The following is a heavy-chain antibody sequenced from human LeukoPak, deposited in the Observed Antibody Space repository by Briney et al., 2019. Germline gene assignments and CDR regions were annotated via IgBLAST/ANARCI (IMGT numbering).Heavy chain of an antibody. V-gene: IGHV3-33*01. J-gene: IGHJ6*02. D-gene: IGHD2-15*01. CDR1: GFTFSSYG. Sequence: GGSLRLSCAASGFTFSSYGMHWVRQAPGKGLEWVAVIWYDGSNKYYADSVKGRFTISRDNSKNTLYLQMNSLRAEDTAVYYCARGGDVVVVAARGAGYYGMDVWGQGTTVTVSS. CDR3: ARGGDVVVVAARGAGYYGMDV. CDR2: IWYDGSNK.